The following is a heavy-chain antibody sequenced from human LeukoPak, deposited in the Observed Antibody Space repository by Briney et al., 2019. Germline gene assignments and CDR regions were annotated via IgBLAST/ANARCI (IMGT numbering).Heavy chain of an antibody. V-gene: IGHV3-23*01. CDR1: GFTFSSYA. Sequence: TGGSLRLSCAASGFTFSSYAMSWVRQAPGKRLEWVSAISGSDARTYYADSVKGRFTISRDNSKNTLYLQMNSLRAEDTAVYYCAKGCGGDCYYFDYWGQGTLVTVSS. J-gene: IGHJ4*02. CDR3: AKGCGGDCYYFDY. D-gene: IGHD2-21*02. CDR2: ISGSDART.